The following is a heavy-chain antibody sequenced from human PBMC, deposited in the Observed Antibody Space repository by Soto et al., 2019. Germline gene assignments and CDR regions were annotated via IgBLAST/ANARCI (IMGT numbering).Heavy chain of an antibody. D-gene: IGHD5-12*01. J-gene: IGHJ3*02. CDR2: IKSKTDGGTT. V-gene: IGHV3-15*07. CDR1: GFTFSNAW. Sequence: EVQLVESGGGLVKPGGSLRVSCAASGFTFSNAWMNWVRQAPGKGLEWVGRIKSKTDGGTTCYAAPVKGRFTISRDDSKTTLYLQMDSLKTEYTAVYYCITDSRWLGAFDIWGQGTMVSVSS. CDR3: ITDSRWLGAFDI.